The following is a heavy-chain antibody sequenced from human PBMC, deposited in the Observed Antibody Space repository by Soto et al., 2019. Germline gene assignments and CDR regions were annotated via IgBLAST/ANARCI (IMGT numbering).Heavy chain of an antibody. CDR2: ISSSSSYI. D-gene: IGHD2-15*01. V-gene: IGHV3-21*01. CDR1: GFTFSSYS. Sequence: GGSLRLSCAASGFTFSSYSMNWVRQAPGKGLEWVSSISSSSSYIYYADSVKGRFTISRDNAKNSLYLQMNSLRAEDTAVYYCARECSGGSCYEGVFDYWGQGTLVTVSS. CDR3: ARECSGGSCYEGVFDY. J-gene: IGHJ4*02.